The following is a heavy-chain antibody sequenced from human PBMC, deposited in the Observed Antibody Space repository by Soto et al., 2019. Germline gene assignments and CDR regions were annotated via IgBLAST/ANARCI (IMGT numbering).Heavy chain of an antibody. J-gene: IGHJ3*02. Sequence: QVQLVQSGAEVKKPGSSVKVSCNASGGTFSSYTISWVRQAPGQVLEWMGRIIPILGIAKYAQKYQDRVTITAEKATRTAYMELSSLRSDETAVYYCAREPRLYCGGDCYSRGAFDIWGQGTMVTVSS. CDR2: IIPILGIA. CDR1: GGTFSSYT. CDR3: AREPRLYCGGDCYSRGAFDI. D-gene: IGHD2-21*02. V-gene: IGHV1-69*08.